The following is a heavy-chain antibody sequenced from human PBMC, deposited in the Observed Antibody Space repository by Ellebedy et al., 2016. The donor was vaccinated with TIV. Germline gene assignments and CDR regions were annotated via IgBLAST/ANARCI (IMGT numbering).Heavy chain of an antibody. CDR3: ARDGYTSGWVRD. Sequence: GESLKISCAASGFTFNDYQMNWIRQVPGKGLEWISYISSSGNTIYYADSVKGRFTLSRDNAKNSLYLQMNSLRAEDTAVYYCARDGYTSGWVRDWGQGTLVTVSS. D-gene: IGHD6-19*01. CDR1: GFTFNDYQ. V-gene: IGHV3-11*01. J-gene: IGHJ4*02. CDR2: ISSSGNTI.